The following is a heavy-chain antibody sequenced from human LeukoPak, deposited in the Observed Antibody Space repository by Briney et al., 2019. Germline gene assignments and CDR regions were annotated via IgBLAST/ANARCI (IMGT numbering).Heavy chain of an antibody. Sequence: SETLSLTCTVSGASLNDYYWSWIRQPPGKALEWIGFIHSSGSANSNPSLTSRGTISIDTTKIQFSLNLRSLTAADTAVYFCASGAADGYNFGFDYWGQGTLAAVSS. CDR2: IHSSGSA. J-gene: IGHJ4*02. CDR3: ASGAADGYNFGFDY. D-gene: IGHD5-24*01. V-gene: IGHV4-59*12. CDR1: GASLNDYY.